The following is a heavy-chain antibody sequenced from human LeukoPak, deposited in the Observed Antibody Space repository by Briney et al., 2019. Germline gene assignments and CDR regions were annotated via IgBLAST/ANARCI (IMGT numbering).Heavy chain of an antibody. CDR2: MNPNSGNT. J-gene: IGHJ3*02. D-gene: IGHD5-12*01. CDR3: ARTNGGYDYAFDI. Sequence: ASVKVSCKASGYTFTSYGISWVRQAPGQGLESMGWMNPNSGNTGYAQKFQGRVTMTRNTSISTAYMELSSLRSEDTAVYYCARTNGGYDYAFDIWGQGTMVTVSS. CDR1: GYTFTSYG. V-gene: IGHV1-8*02.